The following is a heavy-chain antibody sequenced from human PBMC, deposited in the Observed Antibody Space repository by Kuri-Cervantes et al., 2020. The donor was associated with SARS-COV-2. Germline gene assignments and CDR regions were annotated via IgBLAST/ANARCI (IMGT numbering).Heavy chain of an antibody. CDR3: TTFPISRVAGTCDY. Sequence: LSLTCAASGFTFSSYSMNWVRQAPGKGLEWVGRIKSKTDGGTTDYAAPVKGRFTISRDDSKNTLYLQMNSLKTEDTAVYYCTTFPISRVAGTCDYWGQGTLVTVSS. J-gene: IGHJ4*02. CDR1: GFTFSSYS. D-gene: IGHD6-19*01. CDR2: IKSKTDGGTT. V-gene: IGHV3-15*01.